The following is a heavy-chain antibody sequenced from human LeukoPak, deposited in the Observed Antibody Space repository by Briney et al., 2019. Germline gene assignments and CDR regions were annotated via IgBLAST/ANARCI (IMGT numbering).Heavy chain of an antibody. V-gene: IGHV3-21*04. D-gene: IGHD6-19*01. J-gene: IGHJ4*02. CDR2: I. CDR1: GFTFNSYS. CDR3: ARVNGIAVADCFDY. Sequence: GGSLRLSCAASGFTFNSYSMNWVRQAPGKGLEWVSSIKGRFTISRDNAKNSLYLQMNSLRAEGTALYYCARVNGIAVADCFDYWGQGTLVTVSS.